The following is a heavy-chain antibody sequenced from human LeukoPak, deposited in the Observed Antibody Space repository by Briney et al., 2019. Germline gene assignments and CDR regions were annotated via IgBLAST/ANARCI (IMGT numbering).Heavy chain of an antibody. V-gene: IGHV4-38-2*01. CDR3: ANYGGNSMAY. Sequence: PSETLSLTCAVSGYSISSGYYWGWIRQPPGEGLEWIGSIYHSGSTNYNPSLKSRVTISVDTSKNQFSLKLSSVTAADTAVYYCANYGGNSMAYWGQGTLVTVSS. J-gene: IGHJ4*02. D-gene: IGHD4-23*01. CDR1: GYSISSGYY. CDR2: IYHSGST.